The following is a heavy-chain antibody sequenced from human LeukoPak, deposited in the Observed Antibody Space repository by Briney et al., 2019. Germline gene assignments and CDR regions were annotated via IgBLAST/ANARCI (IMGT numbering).Heavy chain of an antibody. D-gene: IGHD3-10*01. CDR2: MYYSGNT. CDR1: GGSVSSSTYY. CDR3: ARDVHYGSGSYVAFDI. V-gene: IGHV4-39*07. Sequence: TSETLSLTCTVSGGSVSSSTYYWGWIRQPPGKGLEWIGSMYYSGNTYYNPSLESRVTMSLDTSKNQFSLKLSSVTAADTAVYYCARDVHYGSGSYVAFDIWGQGTMVTVSS. J-gene: IGHJ3*02.